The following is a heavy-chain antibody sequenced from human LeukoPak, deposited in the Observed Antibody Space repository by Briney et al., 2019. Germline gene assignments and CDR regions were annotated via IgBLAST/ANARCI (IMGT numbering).Heavy chain of an antibody. Sequence: ASVKVSCKASGYTFTNSDITWVRQAPGQGLEWMGRISTSNGDTNYAAKLQGRVTMTTDTSTSTVYMELGSLTFDDTAVYFCARDPYHRLGPPHDLWGQGTLVTVSS. CDR2: ISTSNGDT. CDR3: ARDPYHRLGPPHDL. CDR1: GYTFTNSD. D-gene: IGHD1-14*01. V-gene: IGHV1-18*01. J-gene: IGHJ5*02.